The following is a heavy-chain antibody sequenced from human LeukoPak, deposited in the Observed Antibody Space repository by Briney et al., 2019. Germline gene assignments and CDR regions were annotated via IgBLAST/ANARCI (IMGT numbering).Heavy chain of an antibody. CDR1: GGTFSSYA. Sequence: SVKVSCKASGGTFSSYAISWVRQAPGQGLEWMGGNIPIFGTANYAQKFQGRVTITADKSTSTAYMELSSLRSEDTAVYYCARGGYSAGSWYLFHYFDYWGQGTLVTVSS. J-gene: IGHJ4*02. CDR2: NIPIFGTA. CDR3: ARGGYSAGSWYLFHYFDY. D-gene: IGHD6-13*01. V-gene: IGHV1-69*06.